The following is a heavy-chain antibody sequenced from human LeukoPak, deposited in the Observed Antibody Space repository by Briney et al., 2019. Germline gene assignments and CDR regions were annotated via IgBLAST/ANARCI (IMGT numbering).Heavy chain of an antibody. CDR3: AKAGYSGSYDGY. J-gene: IGHJ4*02. CDR1: GFTFSSYG. V-gene: IGHV3-30*18. CDR2: ISYDGSNK. D-gene: IGHD1-26*01. Sequence: GRSLRLSCAASGFTFSSYGMHWARQAPGKGLEWVAVISYDGSNKYYADSVKGRFTISRDNSKNTLYLQMNSLRAEDTAVYYCAKAGYSGSYDGYWGQGTLVTVSS.